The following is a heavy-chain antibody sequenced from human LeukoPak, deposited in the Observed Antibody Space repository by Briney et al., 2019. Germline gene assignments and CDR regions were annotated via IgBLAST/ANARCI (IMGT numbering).Heavy chain of an antibody. CDR1: GFTFSSYA. CDR3: GGGGPYYYDSSGSYY. Sequence: GGSLRLSCAASGFTFSSYAMHWVRQAPGKGLEYVSAISSNGGSTYYANSVKGRFTISRDNSKNTLYLQMGRLRAEDMAVYYCGGGGPYYYDSSGSYYWGQGTLVTVSS. V-gene: IGHV3-64*01. D-gene: IGHD3-22*01. CDR2: ISSNGGST. J-gene: IGHJ4*02.